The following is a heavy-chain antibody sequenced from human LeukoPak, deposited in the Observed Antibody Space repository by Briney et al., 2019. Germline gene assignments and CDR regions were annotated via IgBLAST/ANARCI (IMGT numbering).Heavy chain of an antibody. Sequence: ASVKVSCKASGYTFTGYYVHWVRQAPGQGLEWMGWMNPNSGGTNYAQKFEGRVTMNRDTSISTAYMELSRLRFDDTAVYYCARPPDILTGAKFDYWGQGTLVTVSS. V-gene: IGHV1-2*02. CDR3: ARPPDILTGAKFDY. CDR2: MNPNSGGT. D-gene: IGHD3-9*01. J-gene: IGHJ4*02. CDR1: GYTFTGYY.